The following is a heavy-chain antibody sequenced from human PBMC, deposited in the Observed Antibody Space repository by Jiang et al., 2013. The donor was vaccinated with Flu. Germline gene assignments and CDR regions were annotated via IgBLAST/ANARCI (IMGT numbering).Heavy chain of an antibody. CDR1: GFTFSSYW. V-gene: IGHV3-7*03. CDR2: IKQDGSEK. CDR3: ARDLDYGTGRFDY. Sequence: PGGSLRLSCAASGFTFSSYWMSWVRQAPGKGLEWVANIKQDGSEKYYVDSVKGRFTISRDNAKNSLYLQMNSLRAEDTAVYYCARDLDYGTGRFDYWGQGTLVTVSS. J-gene: IGHJ4*02. D-gene: IGHD4-17*01.